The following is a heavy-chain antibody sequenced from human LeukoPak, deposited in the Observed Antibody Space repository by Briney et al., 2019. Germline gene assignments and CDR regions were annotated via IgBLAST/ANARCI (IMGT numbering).Heavy chain of an antibody. V-gene: IGHV1-3*01. CDR1: GYTFTSYA. CDR3: ARASSRYSSGWFDY. J-gene: IGHJ4*02. CDR2: INAGNGNT. D-gene: IGHD6-19*01. Sequence: GASVKVSCKASGYTFTSYAMHWVRQAPGQRLEWMGWINAGNGNTKYSQKFQGRVTITWDTSASTAYMELSSLRSEDTAVYYCARASSRYSSGWFDYWGQGTLVTVSS.